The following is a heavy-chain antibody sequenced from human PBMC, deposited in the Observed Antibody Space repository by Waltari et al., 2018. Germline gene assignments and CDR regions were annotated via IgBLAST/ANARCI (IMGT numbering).Heavy chain of an antibody. V-gene: IGHV1-69*02. CDR3: ARSAWSANLDL. D-gene: IGHD3-3*01. CDR2: IIPIGGIK. J-gene: IGHJ5*02. CDR1: GFSFGVYT. Sequence: QVQLVQSGAEVKKPGASVKVSCKASGFSFGVYTISWLRQAPGQGLEWMGTIIPIGGIKQFVERFQGRVTITADTSTNTSYLEVANLRSEDTAVYYCARSAWSANLDLWGQGALVTVSS.